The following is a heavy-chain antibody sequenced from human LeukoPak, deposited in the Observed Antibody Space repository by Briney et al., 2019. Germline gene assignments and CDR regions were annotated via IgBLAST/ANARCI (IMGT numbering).Heavy chain of an antibody. J-gene: IGHJ4*02. Sequence: PSETLSLTCTVSGADIRTYYWSWLRQPPGKGLEWIGHIYYTGSTSYNPSPKSRVTMSVDTSKNQFSLKLKSVTAADTAVYYCARGVPMYYDFWSGYSAFDYWGQGTLVTVSS. CDR1: GADIRTYY. D-gene: IGHD3-3*01. CDR3: ARGVPMYYDFWSGYSAFDY. CDR2: IYYTGST. V-gene: IGHV4-59*01.